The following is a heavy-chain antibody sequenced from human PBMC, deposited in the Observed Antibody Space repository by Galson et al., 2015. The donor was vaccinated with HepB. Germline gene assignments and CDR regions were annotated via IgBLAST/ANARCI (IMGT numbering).Heavy chain of an antibody. CDR2: ISSSSSYI. V-gene: IGHV3-21*01. D-gene: IGHD3-3*01. CDR3: ARVLLREWLLYDGYYYYGMDV. CDR1: GFTFSSYS. Sequence: SLRLSCAASGFTFSSYSMNWVRQAPGKGLEWVSSISSSSSYIYYADSVKGRFTISRDNAKNSLYLQMNSLRAEDTAVYYCARVLLREWLLYDGYYYYGMDVWGQGTTVTVSS. J-gene: IGHJ6*02.